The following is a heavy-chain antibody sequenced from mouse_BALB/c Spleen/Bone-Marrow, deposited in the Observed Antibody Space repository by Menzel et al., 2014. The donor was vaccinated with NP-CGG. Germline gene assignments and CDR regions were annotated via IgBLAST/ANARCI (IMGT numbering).Heavy chain of an antibody. V-gene: IGHV5-9-3*01. Sequence: EVHLVESGGGLAKPGGSLQLSCAASGFTFSTYAMSWVRQTPEKRPEWVATISSSGSYTYYPDSVKGRFTISRDNAKNTLYLQMSSLRSEDTSMFYCSRLRMITTYFDVWGAGTTVTVSS. CDR2: ISSSGSYT. CDR3: SRLRMITTYFDV. CDR1: GFTFSTYA. D-gene: IGHD2-4*01. J-gene: IGHJ1*01.